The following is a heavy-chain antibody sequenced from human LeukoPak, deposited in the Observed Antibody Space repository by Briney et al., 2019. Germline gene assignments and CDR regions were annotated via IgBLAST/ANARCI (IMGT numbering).Heavy chain of an antibody. J-gene: IGHJ6*02. CDR2: ISYDGSNK. D-gene: IGHD2-2*01. V-gene: IGHV3-30-3*01. Sequence: PGGSLRLSCAASGFTFSDYYMSWIRQAPGKGLEWVAVISYDGSNKYYADSVKGRFTISRDNSKNTLYLQMNSLRAEDTAVYYCARRPAADYYYGMDVWGQGTTVTVSS. CDR1: GFTFSDYY. CDR3: ARRPAADYYYGMDV.